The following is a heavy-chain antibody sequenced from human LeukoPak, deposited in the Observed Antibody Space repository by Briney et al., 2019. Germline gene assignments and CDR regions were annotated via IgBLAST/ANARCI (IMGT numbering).Heavy chain of an antibody. D-gene: IGHD6-13*01. J-gene: IGHJ4*02. V-gene: IGHV4-39*07. CDR2: MHYSGST. Sequence: SETLSLTCSVSGGSITKNGYYWGWIRQSPETGLEWIGSMHYSGSTYYNPSLKSRVTISVDRSKNQFSLKLSSVTAADTAVYYCARAGRYKTGAAGTKYPFDYWGQGTLVTVSS. CDR1: GGSITKNGYY. CDR3: ARAGRYKTGAAGTKYPFDY.